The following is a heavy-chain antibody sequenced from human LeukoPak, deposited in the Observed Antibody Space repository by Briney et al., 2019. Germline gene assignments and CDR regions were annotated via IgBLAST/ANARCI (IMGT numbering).Heavy chain of an antibody. Sequence: SQTLSLTRAISGDNVSSNSATWSWIRQSPSRGLEWLGRTYNRSKWYSDYAVSVRSRLTINPDTSKNQFSLQLNSVTPEDTAVYYCANSKPMWNDAFDIWGQGTMVTVSS. CDR3: ANSKPMWNDAFDI. CDR1: GDNVSSNSAT. CDR2: TYNRSKWYS. V-gene: IGHV6-1*01. D-gene: IGHD1-1*01. J-gene: IGHJ3*02.